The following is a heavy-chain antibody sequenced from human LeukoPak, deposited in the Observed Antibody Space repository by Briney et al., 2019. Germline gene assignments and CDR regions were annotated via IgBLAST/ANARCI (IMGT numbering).Heavy chain of an antibody. V-gene: IGHV5-51*01. J-gene: IGHJ3*02. CDR3: ARLCGVDGDSSTDAFDI. D-gene: IGHD2-21*02. Sequence: GESLNISCKGSGYSFTSYWIGWVRQLPGKGLEWMGIIYPGDSDTRYSTSFQGQVTISADKSISTAYLQWSSLKASDTAMYCCARLCGVDGDSSTDAFDIWGQGTMVTVSS. CDR2: IYPGDSDT. CDR1: GYSFTSYW.